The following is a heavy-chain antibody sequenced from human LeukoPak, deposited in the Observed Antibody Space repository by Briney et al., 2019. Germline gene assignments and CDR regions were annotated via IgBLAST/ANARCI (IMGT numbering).Heavy chain of an antibody. J-gene: IGHJ4*02. V-gene: IGHV3-7*05. CDR1: GFTFSSYW. D-gene: IGHD3-22*01. Sequence: PGGSLRLSCAASGFTFSSYWMSWVRQAPGKGLEWVANINQDGSEKYSVDSVKGRFTISRDNAKNPLYLQMNSLRAEDTAVYYCAREYYSDSSGSDYWGQGTLVTVSS. CDR3: AREYYSDSSGSDY. CDR2: INQDGSEK.